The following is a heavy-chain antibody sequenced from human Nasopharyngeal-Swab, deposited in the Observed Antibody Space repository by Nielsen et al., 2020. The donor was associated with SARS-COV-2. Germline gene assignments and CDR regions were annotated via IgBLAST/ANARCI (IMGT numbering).Heavy chain of an antibody. Sequence: WIRQPPGKGLEWIGEINHSGSTNYNPSLKSRVTISVDTSKNQFSLKLSSVTAADTAVYYCARGPSYRWEGVMGLGETHRRYYFDYWGQGTLVTVSS. J-gene: IGHJ4*02. V-gene: IGHV4-34*01. CDR2: INHSGST. CDR3: ARGPSYRWEGVMGLGETHRRYYFDY. D-gene: IGHD5-24*01.